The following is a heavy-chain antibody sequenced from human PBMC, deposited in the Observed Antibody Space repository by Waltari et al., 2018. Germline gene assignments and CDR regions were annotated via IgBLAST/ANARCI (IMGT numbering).Heavy chain of an antibody. CDR1: GGTFKNYA. V-gene: IGHV1-69*11. J-gene: IGHJ4*02. Sequence: QVHLVQSGTELKKPGSSVRVSCRDSGGTFKNYAVTWVRQPLGQGLEWMGSIIPIHGQSISAQIVQGRLTISADDSTDTGYMDLSGLRSDDTATYYCATLNSADRDYWGQDTLVTGSP. CDR3: ATLNSADRDY. CDR2: IIPIHGQS.